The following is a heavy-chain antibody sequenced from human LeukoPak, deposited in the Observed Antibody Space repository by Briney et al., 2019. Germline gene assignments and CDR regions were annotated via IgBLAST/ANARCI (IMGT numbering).Heavy chain of an antibody. CDR2: ISSSSTI. CDR1: GXTFSSYS. J-gene: IGHJ4*02. Sequence: GGSLRLSWAASGXTFSSYSMNWVRQAPGKGLEWVSYISSSSTIYYADSVKGRFTISRDNAKYSLYLQMNSLRDEDTAVYYCARETPEYDWGQGTLVTVSS. V-gene: IGHV3-48*02. CDR3: ARETPEYD. D-gene: IGHD1-14*01.